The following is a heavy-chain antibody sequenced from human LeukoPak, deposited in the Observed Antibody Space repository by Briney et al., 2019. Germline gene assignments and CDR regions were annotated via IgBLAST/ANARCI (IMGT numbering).Heavy chain of an antibody. V-gene: IGHV3-74*01. Sequence: GGSLRLSCAASGFTFSSYWMHWVRQAPGKGLVWVSGINSDGSSTSYADSVKGRFTISRDNAKNTLYLQMNSLRAEDTAVYYCARGGYCSSTSCYYFDYWGQGTLVTVSS. CDR3: ARGGYCSSTSCYYFDY. CDR2: INSDGSST. J-gene: IGHJ4*02. CDR1: GFTFSSYW. D-gene: IGHD2-2*01.